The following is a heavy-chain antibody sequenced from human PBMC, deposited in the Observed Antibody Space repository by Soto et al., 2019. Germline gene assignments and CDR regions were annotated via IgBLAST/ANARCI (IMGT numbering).Heavy chain of an antibody. J-gene: IGHJ3*02. V-gene: IGHV4-31*03. CDR2: IYYSGST. Sequence: QVQLQESGPGLVKPSQTLSLTCTVSGGSISSGGYYWSWIRQHPGKGLEWIGYIYYSGSTYYNPSLRSRVTMSVDTAKNQFSLKLSSVTAADTAVEYCARPMWGSSDSEAFDIWGQGTMVTVSS. CDR3: ARPMWGSSDSEAFDI. CDR1: GGSISSGGYY. D-gene: IGHD2-2*01.